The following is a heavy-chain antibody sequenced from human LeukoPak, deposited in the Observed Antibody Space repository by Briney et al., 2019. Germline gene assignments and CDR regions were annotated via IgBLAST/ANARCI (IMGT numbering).Heavy chain of an antibody. CDR3: ARDYVYAFDV. D-gene: IGHD3-16*01. Sequence: GGSLRFSCAASGFTFSDYSMNWVRQAPGKGLEWVSYISSNSRTINYADSVKGRFTISRDNAKNALYVQMNSLRDEDTAVYYCARDYVYAFDVWGQGTMVTVSS. V-gene: IGHV3-48*02. CDR1: GFTFSDYS. CDR2: ISSNSRTI. J-gene: IGHJ3*01.